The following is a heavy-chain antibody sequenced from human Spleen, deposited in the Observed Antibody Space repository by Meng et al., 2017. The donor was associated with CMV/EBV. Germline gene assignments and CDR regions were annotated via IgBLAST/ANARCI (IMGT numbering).Heavy chain of an antibody. CDR2: IYPSDSDT. CDR3: GRSGGKLAYSGSWYGVDF. Sequence: GGSLRLSCKGSGYTFTNYWIVWVRQMPGKGLEWMGIIYPSDSDTKYSPSLQGQVTISADKSINTAYLQWSSLKASDTAMYYCGRSGGKLAYSGSWYGVDFWGQGTLVTVSS. CDR1: GYTFTNYW. D-gene: IGHD6-13*01. V-gene: IGHV5-51*01. J-gene: IGHJ4*02.